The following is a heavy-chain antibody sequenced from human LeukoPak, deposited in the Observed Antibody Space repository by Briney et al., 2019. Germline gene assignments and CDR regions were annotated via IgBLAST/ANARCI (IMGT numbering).Heavy chain of an antibody. CDR2: ISSSGSTI. CDR3: ASNYDSSGYYYYYYMDV. D-gene: IGHD3-22*01. V-gene: IGHV3-48*03. J-gene: IGHJ6*03. CDR1: GFTFSSYE. Sequence: GGSLRLSCAASGFTFSSYEMNWVRQAPGKGLEWVSYISSSGSTIYYADSVKGRFPISRDNAKNSLYLQMNSLRAEDTAVYYCASNYDSSGYYYYYYMDVWGKGTTVTVSS.